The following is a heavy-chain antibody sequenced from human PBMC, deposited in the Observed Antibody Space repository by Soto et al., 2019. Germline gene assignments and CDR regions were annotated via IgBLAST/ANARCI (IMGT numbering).Heavy chain of an antibody. CDR1: GASISISNW. CDR2: IYHSGST. D-gene: IGHD3-10*01. J-gene: IGHJ4*02. Sequence: QVQLQESGPGLVKPSGTLSLTCAVSGASISISNWWSWVRQPPGKGLEWIGEIYHSGSTNYNPSLKXRXTXSXHTSRNQFSLKLSSVTAADTAVYYCARRWGEGRVDYWGQGTLVTVSS. V-gene: IGHV4-4*02. CDR3: ARRWGEGRVDY.